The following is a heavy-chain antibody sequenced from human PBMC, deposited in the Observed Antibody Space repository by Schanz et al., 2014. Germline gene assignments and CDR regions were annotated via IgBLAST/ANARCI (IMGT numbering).Heavy chain of an antibody. Sequence: QVQLVQSGAEVKKPGASVKVSCKASGYTFTSYGISWVRQAPGQRLEWMGWINAGTGNTEYSQKFQGRVTITADKSTFTAYMDVSSLRSEDTAVYYCASSGAGYSSSWDFDYWGQGSLXTVSS. J-gene: IGHJ4*02. V-gene: IGHV1-18*01. CDR2: INAGTGNT. CDR1: GYTFTSYG. CDR3: ASSGAGYSSSWDFDY. D-gene: IGHD6-13*01.